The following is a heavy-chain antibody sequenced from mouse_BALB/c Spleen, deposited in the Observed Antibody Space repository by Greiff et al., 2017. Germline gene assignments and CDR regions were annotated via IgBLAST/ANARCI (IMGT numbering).Heavy chain of an antibody. CDR3: ARDHGTTVVATGGLGYFDY. V-gene: IGHV5-4*02. D-gene: IGHD1-1*01. CDR2: ISDGGSYT. J-gene: IGHJ2*01. CDR1: GFTFSDYY. Sequence: EVKLVESGGGLVKPGGSLKLSCAASGFTFSDYYMYWVRQTPEKRLEWVATISDGGSYTYYPDSVKGRFTISRDNAKNNLYLQMSSLKSEDTAMYYCARDHGTTVVATGGLGYFDYWGQGTTLTVSS.